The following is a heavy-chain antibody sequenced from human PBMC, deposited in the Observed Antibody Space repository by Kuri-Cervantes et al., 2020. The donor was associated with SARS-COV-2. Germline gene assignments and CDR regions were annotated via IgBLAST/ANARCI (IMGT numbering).Heavy chain of an antibody. Sequence: GESLRLSCAASGFTFSSYAMSWVRQAPGKGLEWVSAISGSGGSTYYADSVKGRFTISRDNSKNTLYLQMNSLRAEDTAVYYCAKGLWFGELFSYGMDVWGQGTTVTVSS. CDR2: ISGSGGST. CDR3: AKGLWFGELFSYGMDV. CDR1: GFTFSSYA. D-gene: IGHD3-10*01. J-gene: IGHJ6*02. V-gene: IGHV3-23*01.